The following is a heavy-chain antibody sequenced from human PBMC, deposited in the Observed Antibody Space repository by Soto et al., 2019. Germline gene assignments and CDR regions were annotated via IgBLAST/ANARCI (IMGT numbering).Heavy chain of an antibody. J-gene: IGHJ3*02. Sequence: PGESLKISCKGFGYRFTSYWIGWVRQMPGKGLEYMGIVYPGDSDTRYSPSFQGQVTITADKSTNTAYLQWGSLRASDTAMYYCVRHGWFGEFDGLDMWGQGTMVTVSS. CDR2: VYPGDSDT. CDR3: VRHGWFGEFDGLDM. V-gene: IGHV5-51*01. D-gene: IGHD3-10*01. CDR1: GYRFTSYW.